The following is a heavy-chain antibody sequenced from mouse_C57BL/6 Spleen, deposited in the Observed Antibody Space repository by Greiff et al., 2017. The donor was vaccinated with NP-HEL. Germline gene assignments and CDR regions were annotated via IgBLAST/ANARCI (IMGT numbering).Heavy chain of an antibody. D-gene: IGHD1-1*01. V-gene: IGHV1-53*01. CDR2: INPSNGGT. J-gene: IGHJ4*01. Sequence: VQLQQPGTELVKPGASVKLSCKASGYTFTSYWMHWVKQRPGQGLEWIGNINPSNGGTNYNEKFKSKATLTVDKSSSTAYMQLSSLTSEDSAVYYCASSFITTVVATRAMDYWGQGTSVTVSS. CDR3: ASSFITTVVATRAMDY. CDR1: GYTFTSYW.